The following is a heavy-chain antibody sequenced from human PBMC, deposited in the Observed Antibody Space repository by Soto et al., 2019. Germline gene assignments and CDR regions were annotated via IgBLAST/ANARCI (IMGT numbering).Heavy chain of an antibody. CDR2: ISAYNGNT. J-gene: IGHJ4*02. CDR1: GYTFTSYG. V-gene: IGHV1-18*01. D-gene: IGHD2-15*01. CDR3: AREHCSGGSCYHFDY. Sequence: QVQLVQSGAEVKKPGASVKVSSKASGYTFTSYGISWVRQAPGQGLEWMGWISAYNGNTNYAQKLQGRVTMTTDTSTSTAYMELRSLRSDDTAVYYCAREHCSGGSCYHFDYWGQGTLVTVSS.